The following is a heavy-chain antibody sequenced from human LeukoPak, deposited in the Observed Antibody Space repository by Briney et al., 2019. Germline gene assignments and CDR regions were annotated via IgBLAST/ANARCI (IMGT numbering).Heavy chain of an antibody. J-gene: IGHJ6*03. CDR2: INPYDGKI. Sequence: ASVKVSCKAFGYIFRSYGISWVRRAPGHGLEWLGWINPYDGKINYGQNFQGRVTVTADTSTSTAYMELRSLRSDDTAVYFCARDIAYNMDVWGKGTTVTVSS. CDR1: GYIFRSYG. CDR3: ARDIAYNMDV. D-gene: IGHD3-16*01. V-gene: IGHV1-18*01.